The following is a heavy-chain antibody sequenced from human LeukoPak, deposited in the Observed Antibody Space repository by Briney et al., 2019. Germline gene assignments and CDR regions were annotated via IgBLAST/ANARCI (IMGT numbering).Heavy chain of an antibody. D-gene: IGHD2-15*01. Sequence: SVEVPCKASGGTFSSYAISWVRQAPGQGLEWMGRIITIFGTANYAQKFQGRVTITTDESTSTAYMELSSLRSEDTAVYYCARKGYCSGGSCFGHDAFDIWGQGTMVTVSS. CDR1: GGTFSSYA. CDR2: IITIFGTA. J-gene: IGHJ3*02. V-gene: IGHV1-69*05. CDR3: ARKGYCSGGSCFGHDAFDI.